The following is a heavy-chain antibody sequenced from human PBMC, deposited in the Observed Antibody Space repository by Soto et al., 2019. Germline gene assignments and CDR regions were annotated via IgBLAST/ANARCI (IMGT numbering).Heavy chain of an antibody. CDR1: GASISTNNW. Sequence: SETLSLTCAVSGASISTNNWWSWARQPPGKGLEWIGEVYHSGSTNCNPSLKSRVTISIDKSKNQFSLRLTSMTAADTAVYYCAVPGAGDFDYWSQGTLVTVSS. CDR2: VYHSGST. D-gene: IGHD6-13*01. V-gene: IGHV4-4*02. J-gene: IGHJ4*02. CDR3: AVPGAGDFDY.